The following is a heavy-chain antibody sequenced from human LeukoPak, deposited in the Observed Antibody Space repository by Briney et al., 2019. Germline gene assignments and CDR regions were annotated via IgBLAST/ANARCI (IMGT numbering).Heavy chain of an antibody. CDR1: GFTFSSYS. D-gene: IGHD3-10*01. CDR2: IYSGGST. CDR3: ARDLGSGSYYNPDY. V-gene: IGHV3-66*01. Sequence: GGSLRLSCAASGFTFSSYSMNWVRQAPGKGLEWVSVIYSGGSTYYADSVKGRFTISRDNSKNTLYLQMNSLRAEDTAVYYCARDLGSGSYYNPDYWGQGTLVTVSS. J-gene: IGHJ4*02.